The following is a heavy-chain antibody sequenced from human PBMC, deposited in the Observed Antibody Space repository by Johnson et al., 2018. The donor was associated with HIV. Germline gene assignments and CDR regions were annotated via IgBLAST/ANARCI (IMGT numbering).Heavy chain of an antibody. D-gene: IGHD5-24*01. J-gene: IGHJ3*02. CDR2: IPFHGNQQ. V-gene: IGHV3-30*02. CDR1: GFSFSSYG. Sequence: QVQLVESGGGLVQPGRSLRLSCAASGFSFSSYGMYWARQAPDKGLEWVAYIPFHGNQQYYGDSVKGRFTISRDNSKNTLYLQMNSLRAEDTAVYYCAKEKNGYHWTFDIWGQGTMVTV. CDR3: AKEKNGYHWTFDI.